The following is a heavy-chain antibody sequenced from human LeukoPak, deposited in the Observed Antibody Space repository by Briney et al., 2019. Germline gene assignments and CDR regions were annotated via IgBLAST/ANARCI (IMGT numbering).Heavy chain of an antibody. J-gene: IGHJ4*02. Sequence: PSETLSLTCTVSGGSISSSNYHWSWIRPPPGKGLEWVGSIYYSGSTYYNPSLKSRVTIYVDTSKNQFSLKVTSVTAADTAVYYCARRRVYFDYWGQGTLVTVSS. CDR2: IYYSGST. CDR1: GGSISSSNYH. V-gene: IGHV4-39*01. CDR3: ARRRVYFDY.